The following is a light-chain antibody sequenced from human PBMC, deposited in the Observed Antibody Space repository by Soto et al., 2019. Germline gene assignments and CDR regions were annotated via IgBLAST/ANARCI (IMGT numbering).Light chain of an antibody. CDR3: LSYAGSDIYV. J-gene: IGLJ1*01. CDR1: SSDVGAYNS. CDR2: DVT. V-gene: IGLV2-11*01. Sequence: QSALTQPRSVSGSPGQSVTISCTGTSSDVGAYNSVSWYQHHPDKAPKLIIYDVTKRPSGVPDRFSASKSGNTASLTISGLQAEDEADYYCLSYAGSDIYVFGTGTKLTVL.